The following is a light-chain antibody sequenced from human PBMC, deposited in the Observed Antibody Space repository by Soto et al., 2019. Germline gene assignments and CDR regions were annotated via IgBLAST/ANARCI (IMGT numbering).Light chain of an antibody. V-gene: IGKV3-20*01. CDR1: RTVDGNY. CDR3: QQYTDSRT. CDR2: GVS. Sequence: PGERATLSCRASRTVDGNYFAWYQQKPGQAPRLLVYGVSSRATDVPDRFSGSGSGTDFTLTISRLEPEDFAVYYCQQYTDSRTFGQGTKVDIK. J-gene: IGKJ1*01.